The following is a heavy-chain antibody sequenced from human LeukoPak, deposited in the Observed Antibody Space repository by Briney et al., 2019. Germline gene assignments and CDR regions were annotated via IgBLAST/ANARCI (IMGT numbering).Heavy chain of an antibody. CDR1: GYTFTDYY. CDR2: INPKSGGT. D-gene: IGHD1-1*01. J-gene: IGHJ6*03. Sequence: GASVKVSCKASGYTFTDYYIHWVRQAAGHGLEWMGWINPKSGGTNFAQKFQGRVTMTRDRSISTAYMELSRLRSDDTAVYYCARDGKPYYYYYYMDVWGKGTTVTVSS. CDR3: ARDGKPYYYYYYMDV. V-gene: IGHV1-2*02.